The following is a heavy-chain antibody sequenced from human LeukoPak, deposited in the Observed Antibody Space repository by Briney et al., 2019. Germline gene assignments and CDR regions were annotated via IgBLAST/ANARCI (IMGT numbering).Heavy chain of an antibody. CDR2: INPNSGST. J-gene: IGHJ4*02. Sequence: ASVKVSCXASGYTFTGYYMHWVRQAPGQGLEWMGWINPNSGSTNYAQKFQGRVTMTRDTSISTAYMELSRLRSDDTAVYYCARQFWSGYYDYWGQGTLVTVSS. D-gene: IGHD3-3*01. CDR1: GYTFTGYY. CDR3: ARQFWSGYYDY. V-gene: IGHV1-2*02.